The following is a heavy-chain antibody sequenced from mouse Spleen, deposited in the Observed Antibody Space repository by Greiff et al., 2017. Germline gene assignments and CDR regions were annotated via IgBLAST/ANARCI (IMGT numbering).Heavy chain of an antibody. CDR2: IYPGSGST. D-gene: IGHD1-2*01. J-gene: IGHJ4*01. CDR1: GYTFTSYW. V-gene: IGHV1-55*01. CDR3: ARGHYYGTGAMDY. Sequence: QVQLQQPGAELVKPGASVKMSCKASGYTFTSYWITWVKQRPGQGLEWIGDIYPGSGSTNYNEKFKSKATLTVDTSSSTAYMQLSSLTSEDSAVYYCARGHYYGTGAMDYWGQGTSVTVSS.